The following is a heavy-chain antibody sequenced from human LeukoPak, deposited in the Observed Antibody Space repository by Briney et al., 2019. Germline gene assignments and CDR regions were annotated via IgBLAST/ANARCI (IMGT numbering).Heavy chain of an antibody. CDR3: AKGGGGRLIYYYYMDV. Sequence: PGGSLRLSCAASGFTFDDYAMHWVRQAPGKGLEWVSGITWSSDNIEYADSVKGRFTISRDNAKNSLYLQMNSLRAEDMALYYCAKGGGGRLIYYYYMDVWGKGTTVTVSS. V-gene: IGHV3-9*03. CDR2: ITWSSDNI. CDR1: GFTFDDYA. J-gene: IGHJ6*03. D-gene: IGHD3-16*01.